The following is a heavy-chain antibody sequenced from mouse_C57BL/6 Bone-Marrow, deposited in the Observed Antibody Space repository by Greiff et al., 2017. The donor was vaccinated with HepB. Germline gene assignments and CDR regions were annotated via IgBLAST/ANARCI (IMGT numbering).Heavy chain of an antibody. CDR3: ASLTTVVAYYFDY. Sequence: EVKLQESGPGLVKPSQSLSLTCSVTGYSITSGYYWNWIRQFPGNKLEWMGYISYDGSNNYNPSLNNRISITRDTSKNQFFLKLNSVTTEDTATYYCASLTTVVAYYFDYWGQGTTLTVSS. J-gene: IGHJ2*01. CDR2: ISYDGSN. CDR1: GYSITSGYY. V-gene: IGHV3-6*01. D-gene: IGHD1-1*01.